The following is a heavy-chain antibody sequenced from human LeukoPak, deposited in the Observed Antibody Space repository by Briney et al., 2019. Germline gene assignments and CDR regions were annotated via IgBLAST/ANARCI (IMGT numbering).Heavy chain of an antibody. CDR2: VTTSICYM. D-gene: IGHD6-19*01. CDR1: GFTFSAYN. V-gene: IGHV3-21*01. J-gene: IGHJ6*03. CDR3: ARDPYSGGYGAYYYYYMDV. Sequence: SLSLSCAPSGFTFSAYNMYLVRRNPAAPLEGASSVTTSICYMVYAVPGRGRFTISRDNAENSLYLQMNSLRDEDTAVYYCARDPYSGGYGAYYYYYMDVWGKGTTVTVSS.